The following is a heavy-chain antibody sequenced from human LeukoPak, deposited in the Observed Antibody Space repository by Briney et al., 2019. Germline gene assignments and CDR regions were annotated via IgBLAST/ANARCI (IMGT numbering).Heavy chain of an antibody. CDR3: ARRPTYGSGSYNWFDP. CDR1: GFTFSSYS. J-gene: IGHJ5*02. V-gene: IGHV3-21*01. Sequence: GGSLRLSCAASGFTFSSYSMNWVRQAPGKGLEWVSSISSSSSYIYYADSVKGRFTISRDNAKNSLYLQMNSLRAEDTAVYYCARRPTYGSGSYNWFDPWGQGTLVTVSS. D-gene: IGHD3-10*01. CDR2: ISSSSSYI.